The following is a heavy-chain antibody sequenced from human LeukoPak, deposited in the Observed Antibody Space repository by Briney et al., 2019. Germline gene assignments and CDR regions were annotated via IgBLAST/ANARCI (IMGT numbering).Heavy chain of an antibody. CDR1: GFTFSSYW. CDR2: INSDGSST. D-gene: IGHD6-6*01. Sequence: PGGSLRLSCAASGFTFSSYWMHWVRQAPGKGLVWVSRINSDGSSTSYADSVKGRFTISRDNAKNTLYLQMNSPRAEDTAVYYCARDPRFEYSSSSGNYWGQGTLVTVSS. V-gene: IGHV3-74*01. CDR3: ARDPRFEYSSSSGNY. J-gene: IGHJ4*02.